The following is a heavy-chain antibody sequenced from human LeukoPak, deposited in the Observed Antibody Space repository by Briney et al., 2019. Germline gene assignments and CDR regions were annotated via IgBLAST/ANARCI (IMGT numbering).Heavy chain of an antibody. Sequence: GGSLRLSCAASGFTFSTFAMIWVRQPPGKGLEWVSSIFPSGGEIHYADSVRGRFTISRDNSKSALSLQMNGLRAEDTAIYYCATYRQVLLPFESWGQGTLVTVSS. J-gene: IGHJ4*02. D-gene: IGHD2-8*02. CDR3: ATYRQVLLPFES. CDR1: GFTFSTFA. V-gene: IGHV3-23*01. CDR2: IFPSGGEI.